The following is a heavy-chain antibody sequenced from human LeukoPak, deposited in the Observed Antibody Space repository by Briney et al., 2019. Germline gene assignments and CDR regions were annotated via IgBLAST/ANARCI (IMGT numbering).Heavy chain of an antibody. CDR1: GGSFSGYY. CDR3: ARFLSTTATFDY. D-gene: IGHD4-17*01. Sequence: SETLSLTCAVYGGSFSGYYWSWIRQPPGKGLEWIGYIYYSGSTNYNPSLKSRVTISVDTSKNQFSLKLSSVTAADTAVYYCARFLSTTATFDYWGQGTLVTVSS. V-gene: IGHV4-59*01. J-gene: IGHJ4*02. CDR2: IYYSGST.